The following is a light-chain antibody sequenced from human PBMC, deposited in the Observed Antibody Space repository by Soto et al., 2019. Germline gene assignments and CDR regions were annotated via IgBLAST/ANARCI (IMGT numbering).Light chain of an antibody. V-gene: IGLV2-14*01. CDR3: SSYTSSNSGV. CDR1: TSDVGGYDY. Sequence: QSALTQPASVSGSPGQSITISCTGTTSDVGGYDYVSWYQQHPGKAPKLMIYEVSYRPSGVSNRFSGSKSGNTASLTISGLQDEDEADYYCSSYTSSNSGVFGGGTKLTVL. J-gene: IGLJ3*02. CDR2: EVS.